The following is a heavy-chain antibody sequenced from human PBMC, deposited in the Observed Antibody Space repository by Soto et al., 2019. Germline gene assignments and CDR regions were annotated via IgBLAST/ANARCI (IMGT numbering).Heavy chain of an antibody. CDR1: GFTFSSYW. Sequence: EVQLVESGGGLVQPGGSLRLSCAASGFTFSSYWMHWVRQAPGKGLVWVSRIKSDGSNINYADSVKGRFTISRDNAKNTLYLQMNSLRAEDTAIYYCARGGFSGSGSFTQGDYWGQGTLVTVSS. V-gene: IGHV3-74*01. CDR2: IKSDGSNI. J-gene: IGHJ4*02. D-gene: IGHD3-10*01. CDR3: ARGGFSGSGSFTQGDY.